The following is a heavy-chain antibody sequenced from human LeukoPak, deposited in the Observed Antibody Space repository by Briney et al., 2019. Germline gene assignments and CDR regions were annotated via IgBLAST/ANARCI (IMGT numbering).Heavy chain of an antibody. Sequence: GGSLRLYCAASGFTFSSYAMSWFRQPPGKGLEWVSAISGSGGSTYYADSVKGRFTISRNNSKNTLYLQMNSLRAEDTAVYYCAKDRFASGDFDYWGQGTLVTVSS. J-gene: IGHJ4*02. CDR1: GFTFSSYA. D-gene: IGHD1-26*01. V-gene: IGHV3-23*01. CDR2: ISGSGGST. CDR3: AKDRFASGDFDY.